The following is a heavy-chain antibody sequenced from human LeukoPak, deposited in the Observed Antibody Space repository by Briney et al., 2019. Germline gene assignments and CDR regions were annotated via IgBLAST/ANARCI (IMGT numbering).Heavy chain of an antibody. D-gene: IGHD6-6*01. J-gene: IGHJ6*03. V-gene: IGHV3-7*01. CDR2: IKQDGSEK. CDR3: ARAASSSYYYYYYYMDV. Sequence: GGSLRLSCAASGFTFSSYWMSWVRQAPGKGLEWVANIKQDGSEKYYVDSVKGRFTISRDNAKNSLYLQMNSLRAEDTAVYYCARAASSSYYYYYYYMDVWGKGTTVTVSS. CDR1: GFTFSSYW.